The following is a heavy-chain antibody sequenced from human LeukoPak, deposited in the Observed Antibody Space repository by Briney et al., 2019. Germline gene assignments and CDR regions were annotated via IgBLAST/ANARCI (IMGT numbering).Heavy chain of an antibody. D-gene: IGHD2-2*01. CDR2: ISAYNGNT. J-gene: IGHJ4*02. CDR1: DYSFTSYG. CDR3: AREGYCNNTIWDKPFDY. Sequence: GASVKVSCKGSDYSFTSYGISWVRQAPGQGLEWMGWISAYNGNTNYAQKLQGRVTMSTDTSTSTAYMELRSLRSDDTAVYYCAREGYCNNTIWDKPFDYWGQGTLVTVSS. V-gene: IGHV1-18*01.